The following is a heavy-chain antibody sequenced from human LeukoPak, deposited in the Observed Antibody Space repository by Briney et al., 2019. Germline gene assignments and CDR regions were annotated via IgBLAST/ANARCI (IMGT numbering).Heavy chain of an antibody. Sequence: LSLTCTVSGGSISSYYWSWIRQPPGKGLEWIGYIYYSGSTNYNPSLKSRVTISVDTSKNQFSLKLSSVTAADTAVYYCARDSRLHHDAFDIWGQGTMVTVSS. CDR2: IYYSGST. CDR3: ARDSRLHHDAFDI. V-gene: IGHV4-59*01. CDR1: GGSISSYY. J-gene: IGHJ3*02.